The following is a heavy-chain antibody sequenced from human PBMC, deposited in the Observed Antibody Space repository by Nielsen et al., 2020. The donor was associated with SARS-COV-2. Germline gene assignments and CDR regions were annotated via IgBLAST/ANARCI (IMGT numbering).Heavy chain of an antibody. CDR2: INTNTGHP. CDR1: GYTFTNYA. J-gene: IGHJ4*02. CDR3: ARGSNGYDTSGFDY. Sequence: ASVKVSCKASGYTFTNYAMNWVRQAPGQGLEWMGWINTNTGHPMYAQGFTGRFVFSLDTSVSTAYLQITSLEAEDTAVYYCARGSNGYDTSGFDYWGQGTLATVSS. D-gene: IGHD3-22*01. V-gene: IGHV7-4-1*02.